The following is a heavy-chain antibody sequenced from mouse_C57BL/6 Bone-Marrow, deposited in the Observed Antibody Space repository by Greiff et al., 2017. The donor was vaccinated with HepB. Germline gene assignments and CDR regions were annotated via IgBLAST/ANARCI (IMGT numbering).Heavy chain of an antibody. CDR3: ARRNYGSSYHYWYFDV. D-gene: IGHD1-1*01. V-gene: IGHV1-64*01. CDR2: IHPNSGST. Sequence: VQLQQPGAELVKPGASVKLSCKASGYNFTSYWMHWVKPRPGQGLEWIGMIHPNSGSTNYNEKFKSKATLTVDKSSSTAYMQLSSLTSEDSAVYYCARRNYGSSYHYWYFDVWGTGTTVTVSS. CDR1: GYNFTSYW. J-gene: IGHJ1*03.